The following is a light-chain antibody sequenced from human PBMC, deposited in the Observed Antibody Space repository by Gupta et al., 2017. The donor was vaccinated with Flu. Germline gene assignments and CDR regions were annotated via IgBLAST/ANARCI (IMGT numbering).Light chain of an antibody. CDR2: DAS. CDR3: YYVYTLPKT. J-gene: IGKJ4*01. V-gene: IGKV1-33*01. CDR1: QEINNY. Sequence: DIQMTQSPSSLSASVGDRVSITCQASQEINNYLNWYQQKPGKAPELLIYDASKCETRVPSRFSGSGSGTDFTFAIRRLQPEDIATYYCYYVYTLPKTFGGGTKVEIK.